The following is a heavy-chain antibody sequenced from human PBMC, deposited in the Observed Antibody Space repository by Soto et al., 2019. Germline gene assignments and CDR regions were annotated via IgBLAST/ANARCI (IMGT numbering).Heavy chain of an antibody. CDR2: IYYSGIT. CDR1: GGSISNYY. Sequence: SETLSLTCTVSGGSISNYYWSWIRQPPGKGLEWIGYIYYSGITNYNPSLKSRVTISVDTSKNQFSLKLSSVTAADTAVYYCARDITMIVVAPGWFDPWGQGTLVTVSS. D-gene: IGHD3-22*01. CDR3: ARDITMIVVAPGWFDP. J-gene: IGHJ5*02. V-gene: IGHV4-59*01.